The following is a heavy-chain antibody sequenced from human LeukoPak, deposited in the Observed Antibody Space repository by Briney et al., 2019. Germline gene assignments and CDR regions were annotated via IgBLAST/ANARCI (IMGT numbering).Heavy chain of an antibody. Sequence: ASVKVSCKASGYTFTGYYMHWVRQAPGQGLEWMGWINPNSGVTNYAQKFQGRVTMTRDTSISTAYMELSRLRSDDTAVYCCARVFPRSTPGGMDVWGQGTTVTVSS. CDR3: ARVFPRSTPGGMDV. CDR2: INPNSGVT. J-gene: IGHJ6*02. V-gene: IGHV1-2*02. D-gene: IGHD2-2*01. CDR1: GYTFTGYY.